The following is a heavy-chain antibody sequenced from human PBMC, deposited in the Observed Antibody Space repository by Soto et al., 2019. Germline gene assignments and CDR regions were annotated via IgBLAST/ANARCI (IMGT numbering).Heavy chain of an antibody. Sequence: ASVKVSCKASGYTFTSYDINWVRQATGQGLEWMGWMNPNSGNTGYAQKFQGRVTMTRNTSISTAYMELSSLRSEDTAVYYCARATSSSEYFQHWGQGTLVTVSS. CDR1: GYTFTSYD. J-gene: IGHJ1*01. CDR2: MNPNSGNT. V-gene: IGHV1-8*01. CDR3: ARATSSSEYFQH. D-gene: IGHD6-6*01.